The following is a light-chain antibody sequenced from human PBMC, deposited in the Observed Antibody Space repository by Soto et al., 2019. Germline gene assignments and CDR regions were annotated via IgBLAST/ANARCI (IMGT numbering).Light chain of an antibody. J-gene: IGKJ4*01. CDR1: QGISSW. V-gene: IGKV1-12*01. CDR3: QQVNTFPHT. CDR2: SAS. Sequence: DIQMTQSPSSVSASVGDRVTITCRTSQGISSWLAWFQQKPGKAPNLLIYSASSLQSGVPSRFSGSGYGTDFTLTISSLQPEDFGTYYCQQVNTFPHTFGGGTKVEIK.